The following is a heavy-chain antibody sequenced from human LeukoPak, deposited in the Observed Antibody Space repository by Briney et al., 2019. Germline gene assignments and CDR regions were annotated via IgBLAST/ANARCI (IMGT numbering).Heavy chain of an antibody. CDR1: GYTFTSYD. CDR2: MNPNSGNT. Sequence: ASVKVSCKASGYTFTSYDINWVRQATGQGLEWMGWMNPNSGNTGYAQKFQGRVTITRDTSASTAYMELSSLRSEDTAVYYCARDTKAAYYDFWSGYYTGSYFDYWGQGTLVTVSS. D-gene: IGHD3-3*01. CDR3: ARDTKAAYYDFWSGYYTGSYFDY. V-gene: IGHV1-8*01. J-gene: IGHJ4*02.